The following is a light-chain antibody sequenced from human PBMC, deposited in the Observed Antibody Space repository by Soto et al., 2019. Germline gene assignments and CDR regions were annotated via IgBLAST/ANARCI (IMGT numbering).Light chain of an antibody. J-gene: IGLJ1*01. V-gene: IGLV2-23*01. CDR3: CSYAGSSFYV. CDR2: EGT. Sequence: SVLTQPAAVSGSPGQSNTISCTGTSSDVGSYNLVSWYQQHPGKAPKLMIYEGTKRPSGVSNRFSGSKSGNTASLTISGLQAEDEADYYCCSYAGSSFYVFGTGTKVTVL. CDR1: SSDVGSYNL.